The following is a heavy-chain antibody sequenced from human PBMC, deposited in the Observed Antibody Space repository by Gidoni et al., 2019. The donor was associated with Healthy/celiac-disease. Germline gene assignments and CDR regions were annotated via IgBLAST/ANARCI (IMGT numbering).Heavy chain of an antibody. CDR2: ISWNSGSI. J-gene: IGHJ3*02. CDR3: AKDLARAAAWADAFDI. CDR1: GFTFDDYA. Sequence: EVQLVESGGGLVQPGRSLRLSCAASGFTFDDYAMHWVRQAPGKGLEWVSGISWNSGSIGYADSVKGRFTISRDNAKNSLYLQMNSLRAEDTALYYCAKDLARAAAWADAFDIWGQGTMVTVSS. D-gene: IGHD6-13*01. V-gene: IGHV3-9*01.